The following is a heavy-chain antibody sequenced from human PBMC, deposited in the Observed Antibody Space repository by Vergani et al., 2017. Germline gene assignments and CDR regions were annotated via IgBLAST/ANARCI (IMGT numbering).Heavy chain of an antibody. V-gene: IGHV1-46*01. D-gene: IGHD2-2*01. CDR3: ALAESSTSCINXVCITPETGSWFDP. CDR1: GYTFTSYY. CDR2: INPSGGST. J-gene: IGHJ5*02. Sequence: QVQLVQSGAEVKKPGASVKVSCKASGYTFTSYYMHWVRKAPGQGLEWMGIINPSGGSTSYAQKFQGRVTMTRDTSTSTVYMELSSLRSEDTAMYYCALAESSTSCINXVCITPETGSWFDPWGQGTLVTVSS.